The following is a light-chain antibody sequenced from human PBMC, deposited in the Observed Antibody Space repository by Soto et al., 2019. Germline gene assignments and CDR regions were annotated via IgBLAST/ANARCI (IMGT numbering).Light chain of an antibody. J-gene: IGKJ4*01. CDR3: QQYDILLT. Sequence: DIQMTQSPSSLSASVGDRVTITCQASQDITNHLNWYQQKPGKAPKLLIYDASNMQTGVPSRFSGSGSGTDFTFTISGLQPEDIATFYCQQYDILLTFGGGTKVDIK. CDR2: DAS. V-gene: IGKV1-33*01. CDR1: QDITNH.